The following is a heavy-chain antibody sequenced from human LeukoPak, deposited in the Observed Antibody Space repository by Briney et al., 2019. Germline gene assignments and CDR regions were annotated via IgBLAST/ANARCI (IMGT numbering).Heavy chain of an antibody. Sequence: PGRSLRLSCAASGFTFDDYAMLWVRQAPGKGLDWVSGISWKCGSIGYADSVKGRFTISRDNAKNSLYLQMNSLRAEDTALYYCAKGLYDSSGPKDYWGQGTLVTVSS. V-gene: IGHV3-9*01. J-gene: IGHJ4*02. CDR2: ISWKCGSI. D-gene: IGHD3-22*01. CDR3: AKGLYDSSGPKDY. CDR1: GFTFDDYA.